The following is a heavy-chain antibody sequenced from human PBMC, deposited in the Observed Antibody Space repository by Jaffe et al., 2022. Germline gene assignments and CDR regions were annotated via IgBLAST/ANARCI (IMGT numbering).Heavy chain of an antibody. CDR3: ALERSGGTFDY. J-gene: IGHJ4*02. Sequence: QVQLVQSGAEVKKPGASVKVSCKASGYTFTSYYMHWVRQAPGQGLEWMGIINPSGGSTSYAQKFQGRVTMTRDTSTSTVYMELSSLRSEDTAVYYCALERSGGTFDYWGQGTLVTVSS. D-gene: IGHD2-15*01. CDR2: INPSGGST. V-gene: IGHV1-46*01. CDR1: GYTFTSYY.